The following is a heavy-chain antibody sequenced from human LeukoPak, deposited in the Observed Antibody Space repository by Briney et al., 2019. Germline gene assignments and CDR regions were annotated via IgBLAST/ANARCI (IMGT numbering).Heavy chain of an antibody. V-gene: IGHV3-7*01. J-gene: IGHJ6*02. CDR3: ARVYV. CDR1: GFTFSSHW. Sequence: PGGSLRLSCAGSGFTFSSHWMTWVRQTPGKGLEWVANIKQDGSEKYYVDSVKGRFTISRDNAKNSLYLQMNSLRAEDTAVYYCARVYVWGQGTTVTVSS. CDR2: IKQDGSEK.